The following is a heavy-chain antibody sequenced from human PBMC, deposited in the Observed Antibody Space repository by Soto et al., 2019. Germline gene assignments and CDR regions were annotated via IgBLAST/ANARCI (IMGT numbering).Heavy chain of an antibody. V-gene: IGHV3-64*01. CDR2: ISSNGGST. CDR1: GFTFSSYA. CDR3: ASNLEAGLHAFDY. D-gene: IGHD1-1*01. J-gene: IGHJ4*02. Sequence: GGSLRLSCAASGFTFSSYAMHWVRQAPGKGLEYVSAISSNGGSTYYANSVNSRFTISRDNSTNTLYLQMGSLRAEDMAVYYCASNLEAGLHAFDYWGQGTLVTVSS.